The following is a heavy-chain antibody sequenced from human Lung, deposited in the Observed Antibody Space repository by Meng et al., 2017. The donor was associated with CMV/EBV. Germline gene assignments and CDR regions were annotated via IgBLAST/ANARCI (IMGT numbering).Heavy chain of an antibody. CDR1: GYTFTGYY. CDR2: INPNSGGT. D-gene: IGHD3-22*01. Sequence: SVXVSCKASGYTFTGYYMHWVRQAPGQGLEWMGWINPNSGGTNYAQKFQGRVTMTRDTSISTAYMELSRLRSDDTAVYYCARDMGYWNFDYWGQRTLVTVSS. CDR3: ARDMGYWNFDY. J-gene: IGHJ4*02. V-gene: IGHV1-2*02.